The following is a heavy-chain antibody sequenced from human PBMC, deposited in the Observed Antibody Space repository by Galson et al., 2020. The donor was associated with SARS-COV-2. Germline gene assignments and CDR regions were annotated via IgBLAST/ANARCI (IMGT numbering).Heavy chain of an antibody. CDR1: SASMSMSSYY. D-gene: IGHD6-19*01. CDR3: PRQRSSGWYGSGYYFDL. V-gene: IGHV4-39*01. J-gene: IGHJ4*02. CDR2: VFHSGTT. Sequence: SETLSPTCNVFSASMSMSSYYWDWLRQPPGKGLEWIGSVFHSGTTYLNPSLKSRVTLSGDPSKNQFSLKVRTVTAADTAVYYCPRQRSSGWYGSGYYFDLWGPGVLVTVSA.